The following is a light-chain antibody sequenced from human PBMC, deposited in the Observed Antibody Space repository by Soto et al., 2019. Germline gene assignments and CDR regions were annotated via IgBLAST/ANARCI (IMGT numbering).Light chain of an antibody. CDR3: QQTTSFPLT. CDR1: QGISSW. Sequence: DIQMTQSPSFVSASVGDRVNITCRASQGISSWLAWYQHKPGKAPKLLIHDASSLESGVPSRFSGSGFGTDFTLTISSLQPEDFATDFCQQTTSFPLTFGGGTKVEIK. J-gene: IGKJ4*01. CDR2: DAS. V-gene: IGKV1-12*01.